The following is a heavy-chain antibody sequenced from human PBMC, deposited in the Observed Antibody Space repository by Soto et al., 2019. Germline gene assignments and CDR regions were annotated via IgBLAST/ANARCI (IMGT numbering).Heavy chain of an antibody. V-gene: IGHV1-2*02. D-gene: IGHD3-22*01. CDR1: GYTFTCYY. CDR2: INPNSGCT. J-gene: IGHJ6*02. Sequence: ASVKVAFKASGYTFTCYYMHWVRQAPGQGLEGMGWINPNSGCTNYAQKFQGSVTMTRNTSISTAYMELSRLRSDDTAVYYCARDSVVYYDSSGYYYYYYGMDVWGQGTTVTVSS. CDR3: ARDSVVYYDSSGYYYYYYGMDV.